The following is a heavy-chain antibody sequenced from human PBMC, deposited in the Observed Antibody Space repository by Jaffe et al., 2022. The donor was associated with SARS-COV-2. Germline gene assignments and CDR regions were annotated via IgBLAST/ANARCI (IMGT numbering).Heavy chain of an antibody. V-gene: IGHV4-59*08. CDR2: LYFTGST. D-gene: IGHD6-19*01. CDR1: GGSINSHY. Sequence: QVQLQESGPGLVKPSETLSLTCTVSGGSINSHYWSWIRQPPGKGLEWIGYLYFTGSTKYNPSLKSRVTISVDESKKQFSLNLISVTAADTAVYYCARHGYSSGWYPWFDPWGQGTLVTVSS. CDR3: ARHGYSSGWYPWFDP. J-gene: IGHJ5*02.